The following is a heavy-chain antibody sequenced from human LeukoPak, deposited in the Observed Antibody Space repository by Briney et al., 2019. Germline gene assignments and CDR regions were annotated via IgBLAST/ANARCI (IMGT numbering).Heavy chain of an antibody. CDR1: GYSISSGYY. V-gene: IGHV4-38-2*01. CDR3: ARYYYGSGSPDA. D-gene: IGHD3-10*01. Sequence: SETLSLTCSVSGYSISSGYYWGWIRQPPGKGLEWIGSIYYSGSTYYNPSLKSRVTISVDTSKNQFSLKLSSVTAADTAVYYCARYYYGSGSPDAWGQGTLVTVSS. J-gene: IGHJ5*02. CDR2: IYYSGST.